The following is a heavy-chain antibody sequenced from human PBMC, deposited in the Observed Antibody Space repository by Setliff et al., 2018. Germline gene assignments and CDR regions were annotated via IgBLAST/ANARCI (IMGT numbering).Heavy chain of an antibody. CDR2: IYPSGST. V-gene: IGHV4-4*07. D-gene: IGHD2-21*01. CDR1: GGSISDYY. J-gene: IGHJ6*02. CDR3: AREYVVISFVRNTHSHYGMDV. Sequence: SETLSLTCTVSGGSISDYYWSWVWQPAGKGLEWIGRIYPSGSTNYNPSLKSRVSISSDTSKNVISLKLNSVTAADTAVYFCAREYVVISFVRNTHSHYGMDVWGQGTTVTVS.